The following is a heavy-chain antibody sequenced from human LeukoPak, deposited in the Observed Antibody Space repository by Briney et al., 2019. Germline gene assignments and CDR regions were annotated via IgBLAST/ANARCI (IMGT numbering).Heavy chain of an antibody. J-gene: IGHJ4*02. CDR2: ISGRGGTT. V-gene: IGHV3-23*01. D-gene: IGHD3-3*01. CDR3: AKSNAFWSGYDATVYYFDF. Sequence: QSGGSLRLSCAASGFTFTNYEMSWVRQAPGKGLEWVSSISGRGGTTYYADSVKGRFTISRDNSKNTLYLQMNSLRADDTAVYYCAKSNAFWSGYDATVYYFDFWGQGTLVTVSS. CDR1: GFTFTNYE.